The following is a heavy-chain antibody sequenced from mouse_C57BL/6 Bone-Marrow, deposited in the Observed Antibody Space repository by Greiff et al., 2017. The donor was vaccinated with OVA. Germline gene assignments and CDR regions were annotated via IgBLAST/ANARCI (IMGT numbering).Heavy chain of an antibody. CDR1: GYSFTDYN. D-gene: IGHD2-4*01. CDR2: INPNYGTT. J-gene: IGHJ4*01. CDR3: ARRGLRRTFYYAMDY. Sequence: VQLQQSGPELVKPGASVKISCKASGYSFTDYNMNWVKQSNGKSLEWIGVINPNYGTTSYNQKFKGKATLTVDQSSSTAYMQLKRLTSEDSAVYYCARRGLRRTFYYAMDYWGQGTSVTVSS. V-gene: IGHV1-39*01.